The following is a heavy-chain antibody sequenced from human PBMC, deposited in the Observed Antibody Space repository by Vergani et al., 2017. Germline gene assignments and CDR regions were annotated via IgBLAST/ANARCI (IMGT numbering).Heavy chain of an antibody. D-gene: IGHD4-17*01. V-gene: IGHV3-53*01. Sequence: EVQLVESGGGLVKPGGSLRLSCAASGFTVSSNYMSWVRQAPGKGLEWVSVIYSGGSTYYADSVKGRFTISRDNSKNTLYMQMNSLRAEDTAVYYCTTRNWFDPWGQGTLVTVSS. J-gene: IGHJ5*02. CDR1: GFTVSSNY. CDR2: IYSGGST. CDR3: TTRNWFDP.